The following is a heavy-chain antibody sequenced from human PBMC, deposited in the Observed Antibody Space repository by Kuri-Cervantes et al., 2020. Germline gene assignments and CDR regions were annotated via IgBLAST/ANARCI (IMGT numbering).Heavy chain of an antibody. J-gene: IGHJ6*02. D-gene: IGHD5-18*01. CDR3: AREVDTAMVGYGMDV. CDR2: ISYDGSNK. Sequence: LTCAASGFTFSSYAMHWVRQAPGKGLEWVAVISYDGSNKYYADSVKGRFTISRDNAKNSLYLQMNSLRAEDTAVYYCAREVDTAMVGYGMDVWGQGTTVTVSS. V-gene: IGHV3-30-3*01. CDR1: GFTFSSYA.